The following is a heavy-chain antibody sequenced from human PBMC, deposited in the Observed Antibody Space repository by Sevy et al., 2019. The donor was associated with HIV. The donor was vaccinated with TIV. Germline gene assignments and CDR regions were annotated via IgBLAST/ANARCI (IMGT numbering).Heavy chain of an antibody. CDR2: IGTLKDT. CDR3: ARDWAAEGGKSGPIDAFDI. Sequence: GGSLRLSCVASGFTFSTYDMHWVRQVKGKGLEWVSGIGTLKDTYYQDSVKGRFIISREDGKNSLYLQMNSLRAGDTVVYYWARDWAAEGGKSGPIDAFDIWGQGTLVTVSS. J-gene: IGHJ3*02. D-gene: IGHD6-13*01. CDR1: GFTFSTYD. V-gene: IGHV3-13*01.